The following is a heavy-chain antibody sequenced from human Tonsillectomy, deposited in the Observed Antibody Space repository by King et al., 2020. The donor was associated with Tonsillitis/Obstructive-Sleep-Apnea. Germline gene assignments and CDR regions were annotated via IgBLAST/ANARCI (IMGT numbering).Heavy chain of an antibody. V-gene: IGHV4-39*01. CDR3: ARHATDDYDISGTAYYMDV. CDR1: GGSISSSSYY. Sequence: QLQESGPGLVKPSETLSLTCTVSGGSISSSSYYWGWIRQTPGKGLEWIGSIYYSGSTYYNPSLKSRVTISVDTSKNQFSLKLSSVTAADTAVYYCARHATDDYDISGTAYYMDVWGKGTTVTVSS. D-gene: IGHD3-22*01. CDR2: IYYSGST. J-gene: IGHJ6*03.